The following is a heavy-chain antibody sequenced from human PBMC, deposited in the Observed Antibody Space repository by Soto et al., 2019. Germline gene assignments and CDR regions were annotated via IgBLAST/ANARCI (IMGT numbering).Heavy chain of an antibody. D-gene: IGHD3-22*01. J-gene: IGHJ4*02. Sequence: SETLSLTCTVSGGSISSYYWSWIRQPPGKGLEWIGYIYYSGSTNYNPSLKSRVTISVDTSKNQFSLKLSSVTAADTAVYYCARHPDDDSGPAYTNNWGQGTLVTVSS. CDR2: IYYSGST. CDR1: GGSISSYY. CDR3: ARHPDDDSGPAYTNN. V-gene: IGHV4-59*08.